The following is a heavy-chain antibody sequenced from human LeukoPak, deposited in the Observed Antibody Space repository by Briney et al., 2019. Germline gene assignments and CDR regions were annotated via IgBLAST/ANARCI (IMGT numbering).Heavy chain of an antibody. CDR2: IYPGDSDT. CDR1: GYNFTTYW. V-gene: IGHV5-51*01. D-gene: IGHD5-12*01. Sequence: GESLKISCKNSGYNFTTYWIGWVRQMPGKGLEWMGIIYPGDSDTRYSPSFQGQVTISADKSISTAYLQWSSLKASDTAMYYCARHQTTNNSGYARYYYYGMDVWGQGTTVTVSS. J-gene: IGHJ6*02. CDR3: ARHQTTNNSGYARYYYYGMDV.